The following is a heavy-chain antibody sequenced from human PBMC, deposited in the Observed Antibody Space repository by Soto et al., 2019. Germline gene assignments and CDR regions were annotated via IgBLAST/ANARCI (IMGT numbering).Heavy chain of an antibody. Sequence: ASVQVSCKVSGYTLTELSMHWVRQAPGKGLEWMGGFDPEDGETIYAQKFQGRVTMTEDTSTDTAYMELSSLRSEDTAVYYCAAALLYYYDRGGAFEIWGQGTSVNVSS. J-gene: IGHJ3*02. CDR3: AAALLYYYDRGGAFEI. CDR1: GYTLTELS. V-gene: IGHV1-24*01. CDR2: FDPEDGET. D-gene: IGHD3-22*01.